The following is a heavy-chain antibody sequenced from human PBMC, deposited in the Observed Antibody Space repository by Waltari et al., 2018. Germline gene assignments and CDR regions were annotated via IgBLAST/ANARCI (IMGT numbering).Heavy chain of an antibody. J-gene: IGHJ6*02. CDR2: IIPSFGTA. CDR3: ARADCSGGSCYGNSYYYGMDV. D-gene: IGHD2-15*01. CDR1: GGTFSSYA. V-gene: IGHV1-69*05. Sequence: QVQLVQSGAEVKKPGSSVKVSCKASGGTFSSYAISWVRQAPGQGLEWMGGIIPSFGTANYAQKFQGRVTITTDESTSTAYMELSSLRSEDTAVYYCARADCSGGSCYGNSYYYGMDVWGQGTTVTVSS.